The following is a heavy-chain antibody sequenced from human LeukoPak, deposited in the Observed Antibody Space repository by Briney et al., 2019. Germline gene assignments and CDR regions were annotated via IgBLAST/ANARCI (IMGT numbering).Heavy chain of an antibody. V-gene: IGHV1-69*04. CDR2: IIPIFGIA. CDR1: GGTFSSYV. CDR3: ARDQYYYDSSGYIT. Sequence: RASVKVSCKASGGTFSSYVISWVRQAPGQGLEWMGRIIPIFGIANYAQKFQGRVTITADKSTSTAYMELSSLRSEDTAVYYCARDQYYYDSSGYITWGQGTLVTVSS. J-gene: IGHJ4*02. D-gene: IGHD3-22*01.